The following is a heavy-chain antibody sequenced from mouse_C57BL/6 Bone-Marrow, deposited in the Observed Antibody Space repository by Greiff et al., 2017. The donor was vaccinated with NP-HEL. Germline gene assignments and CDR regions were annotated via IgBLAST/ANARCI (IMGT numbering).Heavy chain of an antibody. Sequence: EVQLVESGPVLVKPGPSVKISCKASGFTFTDYYMHWVKQSHGKSLEWIGLVYPYNGGTSYNQKFKGKATLTVDTSSSTAYMELNSLTSEDSAVYYCARCYYYGSSPHWYFDVWGTGTTVTVSS. CDR1: GFTFTDYY. D-gene: IGHD1-1*01. V-gene: IGHV1-36*01. CDR2: VYPYNGGT. CDR3: ARCYYYGSSPHWYFDV. J-gene: IGHJ1*03.